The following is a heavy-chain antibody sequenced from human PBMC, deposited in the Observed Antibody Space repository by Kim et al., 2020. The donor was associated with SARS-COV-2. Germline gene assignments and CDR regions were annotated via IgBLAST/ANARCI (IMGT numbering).Heavy chain of an antibody. CDR2: I. J-gene: IGHJ4*02. D-gene: IGHD4-4*01. V-gene: IGHV3-48*03. Sequence: INTADTVRRRFTISRDNDKNSLDLQMNSLRAEDTAVYYCARGPNYSPFDYWGQGTLVTVSS. CDR3: ARGPNYSPFDY.